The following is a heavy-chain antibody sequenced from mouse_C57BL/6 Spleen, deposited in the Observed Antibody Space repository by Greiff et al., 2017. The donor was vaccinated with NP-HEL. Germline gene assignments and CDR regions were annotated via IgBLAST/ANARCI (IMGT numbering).Heavy chain of an antibody. CDR2: IDPSDSYT. J-gene: IGHJ2*01. CDR3: ARLDGSSFGYFDY. V-gene: IGHV1-69*01. CDR1: GYTFTSYW. D-gene: IGHD1-1*01. Sequence: QVQLQQPGAELVMPGASVKLSCKASGYTFTSYWMHWVQQRPGQGLEWIGEIDPSDSYTNYNQTFKGKSTLTVDKSSSTAYMQLSSLTSEDSAVYYCARLDGSSFGYFDYWGQGTTLTVSS.